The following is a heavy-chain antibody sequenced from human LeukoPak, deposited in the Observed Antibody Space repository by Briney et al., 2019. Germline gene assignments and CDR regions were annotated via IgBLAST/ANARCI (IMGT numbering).Heavy chain of an antibody. D-gene: IGHD5-24*01. CDR1: GGTFSSYA. J-gene: IGHJ4*02. CDR3: ARDPGDGYNYLPYY. V-gene: IGHV1-69*04. CDR2: IIPILGIA. Sequence: GASVKVSCKASGGTFSSYAISWVRQAPGQGLEWMGRIIPILGIANYAQKFQGRVTITADKSTSTAYMELSSLRSEDTAVYYCARDPGDGYNYLPYYWGQGTLVTVSS.